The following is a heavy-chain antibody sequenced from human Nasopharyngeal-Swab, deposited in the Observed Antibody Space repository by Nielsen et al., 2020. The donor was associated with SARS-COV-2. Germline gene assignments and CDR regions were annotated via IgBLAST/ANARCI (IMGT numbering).Heavy chain of an antibody. V-gene: IGHV3-33*06. CDR1: GFTFSSYG. CDR3: AKRSTVTTSDFDY. D-gene: IGHD4-17*01. CDR2: IWYDGSNK. J-gene: IGHJ4*02. Sequence: GESLKISCAASGFTFSSYGMHWVRQAPGKGLEWVAVIWYDGSNKYYADSVKGRFTISRDNSKNTLYLQMNSLRAEDTAVYYCAKRSTVTTSDFDYWGQGTLVTVSS.